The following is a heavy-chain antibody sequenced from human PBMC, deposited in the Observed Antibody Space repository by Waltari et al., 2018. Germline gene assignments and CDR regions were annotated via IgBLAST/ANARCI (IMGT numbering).Heavy chain of an antibody. Sequence: QITLKESGPTLVKPTQTLTLTCTFSGFSLSTSCVGVGLIRPPPGKALEWLALIYWNDDKRYSPTLKSRLTITKDTSKNQVVLTMTNMDPVDTATYYCAHRRSRDGDYVRDAFDIWGQGTMVTVSS. J-gene: IGHJ3*02. CDR3: AHRRSRDGDYVRDAFDI. D-gene: IGHD4-17*01. CDR2: IYWNDDK. CDR1: GFSLSTSCVG. V-gene: IGHV2-5*01.